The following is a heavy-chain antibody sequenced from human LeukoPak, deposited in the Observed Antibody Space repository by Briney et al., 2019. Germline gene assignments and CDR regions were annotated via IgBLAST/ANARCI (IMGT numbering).Heavy chain of an antibody. V-gene: IGHV4-59*08. Sequence: SETLSLTCTDSGGSINSYYWSWIRQPPGKGLEWIGYIYYSGSTNYNPSLKSRVTISVDTSKNQFSLKLSSVTAADTAVYYCARLPNYYDSSGYYYVGLDYWGQGTLVTVSS. CDR1: GGSINSYY. J-gene: IGHJ4*02. CDR2: IYYSGST. CDR3: ARLPNYYDSSGYYYVGLDY. D-gene: IGHD3-22*01.